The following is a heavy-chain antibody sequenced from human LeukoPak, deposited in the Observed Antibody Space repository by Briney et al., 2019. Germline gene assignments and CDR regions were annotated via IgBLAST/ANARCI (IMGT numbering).Heavy chain of an antibody. CDR1: GYTFTSYG. J-gene: IGHJ3*02. Sequence: ASVKVSCKASGYTFTSYGISWVRQAPGQGLEWMGGFDPEDGETIYAQKFQGRVTMTEDTSTDTAYMELSSLRSEDTAVYYCATTVGATNDAFDIWGQGTMVTVSS. D-gene: IGHD1-26*01. V-gene: IGHV1-24*01. CDR2: FDPEDGET. CDR3: ATTVGATNDAFDI.